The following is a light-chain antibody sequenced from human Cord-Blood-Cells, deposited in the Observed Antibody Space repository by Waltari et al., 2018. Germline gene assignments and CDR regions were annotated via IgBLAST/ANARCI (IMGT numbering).Light chain of an antibody. Sequence: DIVMTQSPDSLAVSLGERATINCKSSQSVLYSSNNKNYLAWYQQKPGQPHKLLIYWASTRESGVPDRFSGSGSGTDFTLTISSLQAEDVAVYYCQQYYSTPWTFGQGTKVESK. J-gene: IGKJ1*01. CDR2: WAS. CDR3: QQYYSTPWT. V-gene: IGKV4-1*01. CDR1: QSVLYSSNNKNY.